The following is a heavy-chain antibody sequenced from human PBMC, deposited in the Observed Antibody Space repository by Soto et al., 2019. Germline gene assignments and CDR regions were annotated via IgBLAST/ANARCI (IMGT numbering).Heavy chain of an antibody. Sequence: GGSLRLSCAASGFTVSSYWMSWVRQAPGKGLEWVASINQDGSEKYYVASVKGRFTISRDNAKNSLYLEMDSLRAEDTAVYYCARGNGYCSSTSCQPFDYWGQGALVTVSS. J-gene: IGHJ4*02. CDR2: INQDGSEK. V-gene: IGHV3-7*01. CDR1: GFTVSSYW. CDR3: ARGNGYCSSTSCQPFDY. D-gene: IGHD2-2*01.